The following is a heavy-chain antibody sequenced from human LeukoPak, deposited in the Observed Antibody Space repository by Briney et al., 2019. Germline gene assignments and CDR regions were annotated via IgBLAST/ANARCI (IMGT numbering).Heavy chain of an antibody. CDR2: INTDGSST. CDR3: YGANAEH. V-gene: IGHV3-74*01. CDR1: GFTFSSYW. D-gene: IGHD4-23*01. J-gene: IGHJ1*01. Sequence: GGSLRLSCAASGFTFSSYWMHWVRQAPGKGLVWVSGINTDGSSTSYADSVKGRFTISRDNAKNTLYLQTNSLRAEDTAVYYSYGANAEHWGQGTLVTVSS.